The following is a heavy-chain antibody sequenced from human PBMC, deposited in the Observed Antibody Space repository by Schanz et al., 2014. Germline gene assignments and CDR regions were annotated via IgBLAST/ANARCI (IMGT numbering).Heavy chain of an antibody. CDR2: VSSSSSYT. V-gene: IGHV3-11*05. Sequence: QVQLVESGGGLVKPGGSLRLSCAASGFTFSDYYMSWIRQAPGKGLEWVSYVSSSSSYTHYADSVKGRFTISRDNSKDILYLQMNSLGAEDTAVYYCAKVRYSSGWRGDYFDEWGQGTLVTVAS. CDR1: GFTFSDYY. J-gene: IGHJ4*02. D-gene: IGHD6-25*01. CDR3: AKVRYSSGWRGDYFDE.